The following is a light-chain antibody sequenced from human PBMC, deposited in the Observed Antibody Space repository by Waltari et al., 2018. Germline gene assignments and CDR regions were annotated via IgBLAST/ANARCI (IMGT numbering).Light chain of an antibody. J-gene: IGKJ1*01. CDR1: QNIRDNY. CDR2: HAS. V-gene: IGKV3-20*01. Sequence: EVVLTQSPGTLSLSPGERATLSCRASQNIRDNYLAWYQQKPGQAPRLLIYHASTRATGVPHTFSDSGSGTDFTLDIIRLEPEDSAMYYCQQYCCSPKTFGQGTKVEIK. CDR3: QQYCCSPKT.